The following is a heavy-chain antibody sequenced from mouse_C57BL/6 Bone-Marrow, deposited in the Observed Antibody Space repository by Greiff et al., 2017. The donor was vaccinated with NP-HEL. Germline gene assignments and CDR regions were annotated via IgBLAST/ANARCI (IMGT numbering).Heavy chain of an antibody. D-gene: IGHD1-1*01. J-gene: IGHJ2*01. CDR1: GFNIKDDH. CDR3: TTDYYGSSYGY. Sequence: VQLQQSGAELVRPGASVKLSCTASGFNIKDDHMHWVKQRPEQGLEWIGWIDPENGDTEYASKFQGKATITADTSSNTAYLQLSSLTSEDTAVYYCTTDYYGSSYGYWGQGTTLTVSS. CDR2: IDPENGDT. V-gene: IGHV14-4*01.